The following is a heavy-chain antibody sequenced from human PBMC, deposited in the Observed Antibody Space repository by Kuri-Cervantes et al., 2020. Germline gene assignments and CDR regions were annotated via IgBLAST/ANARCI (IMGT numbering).Heavy chain of an antibody. CDR2: INHSGST. V-gene: IGHV4-61*08. J-gene: IGHJ4*02. CDR1: GGSVSSGGYY. Sequence: SETLSLTCTVSGGSVSSGGYYWSWIRQPPGKGLEWIGEINHSGSTNYNPSLKSRVTISVDTSKNQFSLKLSSVTAADTAVYYCARRGIAAAAPFDYWGQGTLVTVSS. CDR3: ARRGIAAAAPFDY. D-gene: IGHD6-13*01.